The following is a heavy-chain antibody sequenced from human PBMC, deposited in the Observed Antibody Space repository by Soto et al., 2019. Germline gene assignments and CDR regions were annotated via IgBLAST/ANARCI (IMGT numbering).Heavy chain of an antibody. V-gene: IGHV1-2*02. Sequence: ASVKVSCKASGYTFTGHYIHWVRQAPEQGPEWMGEIGPESGATRYAEKFQGRVTMTTDTSTSTAYMELRSLRSDDTAVYYCARDPYYYGGDFDYWGQGTLVTVSS. CDR3: ARDPYYYGGDFDY. CDR1: GYTFTGHY. CDR2: IGPESGAT. D-gene: IGHD1-26*01. J-gene: IGHJ4*02.